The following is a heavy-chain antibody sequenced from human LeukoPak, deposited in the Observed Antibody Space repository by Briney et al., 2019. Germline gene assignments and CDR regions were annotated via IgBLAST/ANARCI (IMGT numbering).Heavy chain of an antibody. CDR3: ARGERLLLVTAFDI. Sequence: ASVKVSCKASGYTFSNYYIHWVRQAPGQGLEWMGIINPRGGSATYPQKFQGRVTMTRDMSTSTVYMELSSLRSEDTAVYYCARGERLLLVTAFDIWGQGTMVTVSS. J-gene: IGHJ3*02. D-gene: IGHD3-22*01. V-gene: IGHV1-46*01. CDR1: GYTFSNYY. CDR2: INPRGGSA.